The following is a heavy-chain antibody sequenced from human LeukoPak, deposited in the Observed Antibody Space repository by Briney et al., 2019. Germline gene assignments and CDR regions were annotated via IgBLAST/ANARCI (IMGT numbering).Heavy chain of an antibody. J-gene: IGHJ6*03. CDR1: GFTFSSYE. Sequence: GGSLRLSCAASGFTFSSYEMNWVRQAPGKGLEWVSYISSSGSTIYYADSVKGRFTISRDNAKNSLYLQMSSLRPEDTAVYYCARGLQYYYYYYYMDVWGKGTTVTVSS. D-gene: IGHD4-11*01. CDR2: ISSSGSTI. CDR3: ARGLQYYYYYYYMDV. V-gene: IGHV3-48*03.